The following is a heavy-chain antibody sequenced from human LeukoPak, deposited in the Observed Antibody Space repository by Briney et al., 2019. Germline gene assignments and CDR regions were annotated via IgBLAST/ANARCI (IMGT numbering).Heavy chain of an antibody. CDR1: GDSVSSNSAA. CDR3: ARGWGGNIDQ. J-gene: IGHJ5*02. CDR2: TYYRSKWYT. Sequence: PSRTLSLTCAISGDSVSSNSAAWNWIRQSPSRGLEWLGRTYYRSKWYTYYAVSVKGRITINSDTSKNQFSLQLNSVTPEDTAVYYCARGWGGNIDQWGQGTLVTVSS. D-gene: IGHD3-16*01. V-gene: IGHV6-1*01.